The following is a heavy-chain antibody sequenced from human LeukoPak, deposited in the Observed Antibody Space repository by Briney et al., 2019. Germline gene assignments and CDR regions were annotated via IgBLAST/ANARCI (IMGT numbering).Heavy chain of an antibody. CDR2: IYTSGST. D-gene: IGHD2-8*02. CDR3: ARVLVGPYWFDP. J-gene: IGHJ5*02. Sequence: PSETLSLTCTVSGGSISSSSYYWSWIRQPAGKGLEWIGRIYTSGSTNYNPSLKSRVTISVDTSKNQFSLKLSSVTAADTAVHYCARVLVGPYWFDPWGQGTLVTVSP. CDR1: GGSISSSSYY. V-gene: IGHV4-61*02.